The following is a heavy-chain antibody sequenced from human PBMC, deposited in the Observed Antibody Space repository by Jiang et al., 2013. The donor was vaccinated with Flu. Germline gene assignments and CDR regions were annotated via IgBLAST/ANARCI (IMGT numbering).Heavy chain of an antibody. V-gene: IGHV3-49*04. J-gene: IGHJ4*02. CDR2: IRSKAYGGTT. CDR1: GFTFGDYT. D-gene: IGHD4-17*01. CDR3: TRVRGDYVDYFDY. Sequence: QLLESGGGLVQPGRSLRLSCTASGFTFGDYTMSWVRQAPGKGLEWVGFIRSKAYGGTTEYAASVKGRFTISRADSKTIAYLQMNSLKTEDTAVYYCTRVRGDYVDYFDYWGQGTLVTVSS.